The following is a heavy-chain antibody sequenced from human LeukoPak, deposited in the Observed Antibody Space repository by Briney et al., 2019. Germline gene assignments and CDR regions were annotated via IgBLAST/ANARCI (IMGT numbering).Heavy chain of an antibody. D-gene: IGHD7-27*01. CDR1: GFTFSSHW. J-gene: IGHJ5*02. V-gene: IGHV3-74*01. Sequence: PGESLRLSCAASGFTFSSHWMHWVRQAPGKGLEWLSRISSDGTSTTYGDSVKGRFSISRDNAKNMLFLQMNSLRAEDTAVYHCTGAWGSQGFDRWGRGTRVTVSS. CDR3: TGAWGSQGFDR. CDR2: ISSDGTST.